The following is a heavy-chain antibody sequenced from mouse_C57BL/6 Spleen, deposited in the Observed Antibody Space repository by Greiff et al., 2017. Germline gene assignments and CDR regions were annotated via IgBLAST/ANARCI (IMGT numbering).Heavy chain of an antibody. D-gene: IGHD4-1*01. CDR1: GFSLTSYG. CDR2: IWGVGST. V-gene: IGHV2-6*01. J-gene: IGHJ3*01. Sequence: VQGVESGPGLVAPSQSLSITCTVSGFSLTSYGVDWVRQSPGKGLEWLGVIWGVGSTNYNSALKSRLSISEDNSKSQVFLKMNSLQTDDTAMYYCATLSGTWAYWGQGTLVTVSA. CDR3: ATLSGTWAY.